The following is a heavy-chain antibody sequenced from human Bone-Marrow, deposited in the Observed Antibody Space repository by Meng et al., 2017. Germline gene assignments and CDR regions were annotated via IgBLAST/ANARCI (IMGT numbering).Heavy chain of an antibody. Sequence: QITLKESGPTLVKPTQTLTLTCTFSVFSLSTSGVGVGWIRQPPGKALEWLALIYWDDDKRYSPSLKSRLTITKDTSKNQVVLTMTNMDPVDTATYYCAHFYYDYVWGSYTTWGQGTLVTVSS. J-gene: IGHJ5*02. CDR3: AHFYYDYVWGSYTT. D-gene: IGHD3-16*01. V-gene: IGHV2-5*02. CDR1: VFSLSTSGVG. CDR2: IYWDDDK.